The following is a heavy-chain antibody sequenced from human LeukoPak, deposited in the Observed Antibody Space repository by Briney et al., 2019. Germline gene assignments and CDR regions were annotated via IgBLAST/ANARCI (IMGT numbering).Heavy chain of an antibody. CDR1: GGSFSGYY. CDR2: INHSGST. Sequence: SETLSLTCAVYGGSFSGYYWSWIRQPPGKGLEWIGEINHSGSTNYNPSLKSRVTISVDTSKNQFSLKLSSVTAADTAVYYCARGVIAESASFGKGEFDYWGQGTLVTVSS. V-gene: IGHV4-34*01. J-gene: IGHJ4*02. D-gene: IGHD3-10*01. CDR3: ARGVIAESASFGKGEFDY.